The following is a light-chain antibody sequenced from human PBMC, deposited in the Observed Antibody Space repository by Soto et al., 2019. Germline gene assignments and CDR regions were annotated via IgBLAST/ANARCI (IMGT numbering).Light chain of an antibody. V-gene: IGKV3-15*01. CDR3: HQYDNWLT. J-gene: IGKJ4*01. Sequence: EIVMTQSPATLSVSPGERATLSCRASQSVDNNLAWYQQKAGQAPRLLIYGASVRDTDVPARFSASGSGTEFTLTISRLQSEDFAVYYCHQYDNWLTFGGGTKVEIK. CDR2: GAS. CDR1: QSVDNN.